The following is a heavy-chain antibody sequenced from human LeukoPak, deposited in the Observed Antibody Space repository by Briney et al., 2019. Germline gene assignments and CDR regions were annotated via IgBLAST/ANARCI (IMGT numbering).Heavy chain of an antibody. D-gene: IGHD6-19*01. CDR2: ISYDGSNK. V-gene: IGHV3-30-3*01. CDR1: GFTFSSYA. Sequence: PGGSLRLSCAASGFTFSSYAMHWVRQAPGKGLEWVAVISYDGSNKYYADSVKGRFTISRDNSKNTLYLQMNSLRAEDTAVYYCARDRLRYSSGWYHFDYWGQGTLVTVSS. CDR3: ARDRLRYSSGWYHFDY. J-gene: IGHJ4*02.